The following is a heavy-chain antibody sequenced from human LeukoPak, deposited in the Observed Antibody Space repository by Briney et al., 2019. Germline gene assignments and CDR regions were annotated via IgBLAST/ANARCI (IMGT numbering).Heavy chain of an antibody. CDR3: ATAGQWRFDS. Sequence: GGSLRLSCAASGFTFSSYWMHWIRHVPGEGLVWASRINVDGTTTNYPDSVKGRFTISRDNAKNTLYLQMNSLRAEDTAVYYCATAGQWRFDSWGLGTLVTVSS. CDR2: INVDGTTT. CDR1: GFTFSSYW. D-gene: IGHD6-19*01. J-gene: IGHJ4*02. V-gene: IGHV3-74*01.